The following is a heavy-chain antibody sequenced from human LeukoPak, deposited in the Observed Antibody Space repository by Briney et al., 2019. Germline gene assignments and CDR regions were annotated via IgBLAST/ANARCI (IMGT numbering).Heavy chain of an antibody. CDR3: ARDIAAAIEFDY. Sequence: ASVKVSCKASGYTFTGCYMHWVRQAPGQGLEWRGWINPNSGGTNYAQKFQGRVTMTRDTSISTAYMELSRLRSDDTAVYYCARDIAAAIEFDYWGQGTLVTVSS. CDR1: GYTFTGCY. J-gene: IGHJ4*02. V-gene: IGHV1-2*02. D-gene: IGHD6-13*01. CDR2: INPNSGGT.